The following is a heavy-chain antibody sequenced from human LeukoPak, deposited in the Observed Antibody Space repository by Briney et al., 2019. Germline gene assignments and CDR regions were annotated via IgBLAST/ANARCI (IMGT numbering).Heavy chain of an antibody. D-gene: IGHD3-3*01. CDR2: IKHVGSEK. V-gene: IGHV3-7*01. Sequence: GGSLRLSCAASGFTFSSYWMHWVRQAPGKGLEWVASIKHVGSEKYYVDSVRGRFTISRDNTKNLLYLQMSSLRAEDTAVYYCATDRGWRTSGYYLYYFEYWGQGTLVTFSS. J-gene: IGHJ4*02. CDR1: GFTFSSYW. CDR3: ATDRGWRTSGYYLYYFEY.